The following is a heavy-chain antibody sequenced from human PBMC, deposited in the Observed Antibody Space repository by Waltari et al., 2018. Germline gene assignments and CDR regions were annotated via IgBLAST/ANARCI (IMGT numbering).Heavy chain of an antibody. Sequence: EVQLVESGGGLVQLGGSLRLSCAASGFTFSSYSMIWFRQAPGKGLEWVSYISGDSGSIHYADSVKGRITVSRDNAKNSLYLQMSSLTAEDTAVFYCARDRDWAFDIWGQGTMVTVSS. D-gene: IGHD2-21*01. J-gene: IGHJ3*02. CDR3: ARDRDWAFDI. CDR1: GFTFSSYS. CDR2: ISGDSGSI. V-gene: IGHV3-48*04.